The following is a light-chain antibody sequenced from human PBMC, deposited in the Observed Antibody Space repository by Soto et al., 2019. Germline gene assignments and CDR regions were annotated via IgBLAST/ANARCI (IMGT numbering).Light chain of an antibody. V-gene: IGKV3-15*01. CDR3: QQYNNWPPTWT. J-gene: IGKJ1*01. CDR2: AVS. Sequence: EILMTHSPATLSVSPCERAALSCRAGQSVSSNLAWYQQKPGQAPRLLIYAVSTRATGIPARFSGSGSGTEFTLTINSLQSEDFAVYYCQQYNNWPPTWTFGQGTKVDIK. CDR1: QSVSSN.